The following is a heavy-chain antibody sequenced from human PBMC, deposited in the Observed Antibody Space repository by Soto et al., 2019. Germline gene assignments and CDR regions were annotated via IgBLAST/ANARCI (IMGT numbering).Heavy chain of an antibody. Sequence: LRLSCAASGFTFSSYGMHWVRQAPGKGLEWVAVIWYDGSNKYYADSVKGRFTISRDNSKNTLYLQMNSLRAEDTAVYYCARDRFRLMGIAAAPVMGATSGYWGQGTLVTVSS. CDR3: ARDRFRLMGIAAAPVMGATSGY. CDR1: GFTFSSYG. J-gene: IGHJ4*02. D-gene: IGHD6-13*01. V-gene: IGHV3-33*01. CDR2: IWYDGSNK.